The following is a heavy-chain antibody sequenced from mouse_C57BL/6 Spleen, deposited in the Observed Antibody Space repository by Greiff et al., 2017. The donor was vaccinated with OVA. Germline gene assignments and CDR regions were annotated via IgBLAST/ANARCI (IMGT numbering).Heavy chain of an antibody. CDR1: GFSLTSYG. CDR2: IWSGGST. D-gene: IGHD1-1*01. J-gene: IGHJ2*01. V-gene: IGHV2-2*01. CDR3: ARNYYGSSYSPLFDY. Sequence: VKVVESGPGLVQPSQSLSITCTVSGFSLTSYGVHWVRQSPGKGLEWLGVIWSGGSTDYNAAFISRLSISKDNSKSQVFFKMNSLQADDTAIYYCARNYYGSSYSPLFDYWGQGTTLTVSS.